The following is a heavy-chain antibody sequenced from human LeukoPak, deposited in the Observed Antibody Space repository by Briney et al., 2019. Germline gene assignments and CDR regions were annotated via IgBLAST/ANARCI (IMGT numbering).Heavy chain of an antibody. D-gene: IGHD6-13*01. J-gene: IGHJ6*03. Sequence: ASVKVSCKASGYTLTGYYMHWVRQAPGQGLEWMGWINPNSGVTNYAQQFQGRVTMTRDTSISTAYMELSRLRSDDTAVYYCAREEQLPDYYYYYMDVWGKGTTVTISS. CDR2: INPNSGVT. CDR1: GYTLTGYY. V-gene: IGHV1-2*02. CDR3: AREEQLPDYYYYYMDV.